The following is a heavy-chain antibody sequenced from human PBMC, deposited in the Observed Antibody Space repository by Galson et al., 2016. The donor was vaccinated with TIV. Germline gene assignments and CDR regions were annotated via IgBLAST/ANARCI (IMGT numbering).Heavy chain of an antibody. CDR3: AREKAGPGY. J-gene: IGHJ4*02. V-gene: IGHV7-4-1*02. CDR2: INTYTGHP. CDR1: GYTFRNYA. Sequence: SVKVSCKASGYTFRNYAMNWMRQAPGQGFEWMGWINTYTGHPTYAQGFTGRFAFSLDTSVNTAYLEITSLRTEDTAVYYCAREKAGPGYWGQGTLITVSS. D-gene: IGHD6-19*01.